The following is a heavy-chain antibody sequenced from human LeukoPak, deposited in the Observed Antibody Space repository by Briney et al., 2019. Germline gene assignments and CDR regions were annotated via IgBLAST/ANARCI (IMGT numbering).Heavy chain of an antibody. Sequence: GGSLRLSCVASGFTFSNYAMSWVRQAPGKGLEWVSAITGSGTSTYYADSLKGRFTISRDNPKNTVFLQMNSLSHEDTAIYYCVIWGDYDVLTGYYVPDYWGQGTLVTVSS. CDR3: VIWGDYDVLTGYYVPDY. J-gene: IGHJ4*02. V-gene: IGHV3-23*01. CDR1: GFTFSNYA. D-gene: IGHD3-9*01. CDR2: ITGSGTST.